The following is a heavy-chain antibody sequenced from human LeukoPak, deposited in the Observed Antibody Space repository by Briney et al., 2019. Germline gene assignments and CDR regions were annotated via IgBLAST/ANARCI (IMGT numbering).Heavy chain of an antibody. CDR2: ISMSSSYI. CDR3: ARVFVDTAMVRAFDI. V-gene: IGHV3-21*01. J-gene: IGHJ3*02. D-gene: IGHD5-18*01. Sequence: KPGGSLRLSCAASGFTFSSYSMNWVRQAPGKGLEWVSSISMSSSYIYYADSVKGRFTISRDNAKNSLYLQMNSLRAEDTAVYYCARVFVDTAMVRAFDIWGQGTMVTVSS. CDR1: GFTFSSYS.